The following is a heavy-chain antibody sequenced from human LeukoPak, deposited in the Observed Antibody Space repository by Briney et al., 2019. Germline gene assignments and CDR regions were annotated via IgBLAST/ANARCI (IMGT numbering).Heavy chain of an antibody. CDR1: GGSTSSGDYY. D-gene: IGHD4-17*01. J-gene: IGHJ3*02. Sequence: SETLSLTCTVSGGSTSSGDYYWSWIRQPPGKGLEWIGYIYYSGSTYYNPSLKSRVTISVDTSKNQFSLKLSSVTAADTAVYYCASYGENAFDIWGQGTMVTVSS. CDR3: ASYGENAFDI. V-gene: IGHV4-30-4*01. CDR2: IYYSGST.